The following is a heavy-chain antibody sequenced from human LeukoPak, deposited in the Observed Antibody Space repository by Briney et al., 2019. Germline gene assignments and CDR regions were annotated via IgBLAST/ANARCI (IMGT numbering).Heavy chain of an antibody. D-gene: IGHD6-19*01. CDR2: INPDGSEK. V-gene: IGHV3-7*01. J-gene: IGHJ4*02. Sequence: GGSLRLSCVVSGFTFSNYWMHWVRQAPGKGLEWVASINPDGSEKYSVDSVKGRFTISRDNAKNSLYLQMNSLRAEDTAVYYCARDRGYSSFDYWGQGTLVTVSS. CDR1: GFTFSNYW. CDR3: ARDRGYSSFDY.